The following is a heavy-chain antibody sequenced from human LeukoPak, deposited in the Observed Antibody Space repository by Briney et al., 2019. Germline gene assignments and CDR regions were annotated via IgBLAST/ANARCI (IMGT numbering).Heavy chain of an antibody. CDR3: AATEPTYYDSSGYYQGD. V-gene: IGHV1-8*01. CDR1: GYTFTSYD. Sequence: GASVKVSCKASGYTFTSYDINWVRQATGQGLEWMGWMNPNSGNTGYAQKFQGGVTMTRNTSISTAYMELSSLRSEDTAVYYCAATEPTYYDSSGYYQGDWGQGTLVTVSS. CDR2: MNPNSGNT. J-gene: IGHJ4*02. D-gene: IGHD3-22*01.